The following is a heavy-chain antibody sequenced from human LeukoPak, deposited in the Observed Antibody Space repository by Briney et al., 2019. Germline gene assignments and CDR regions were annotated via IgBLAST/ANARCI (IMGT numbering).Heavy chain of an antibody. Sequence: PGGSLRLSCAASGFTFSSYSMNWVRQAPGKGLEWVSSISSSSSYIYYADSVKGRFTISRDNAKNSLYLQMNGLRAEDTAVYYCARVSDYHDFWSGYYASWGQGTLVTVSS. CDR2: ISSSSSYI. J-gene: IGHJ5*02. CDR3: ARVSDYHDFWSGYYAS. V-gene: IGHV3-21*01. D-gene: IGHD3-3*01. CDR1: GFTFSSYS.